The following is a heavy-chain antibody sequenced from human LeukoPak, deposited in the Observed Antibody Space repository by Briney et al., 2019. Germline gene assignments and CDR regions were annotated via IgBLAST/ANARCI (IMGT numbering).Heavy chain of an antibody. CDR2: INPNSGGT. J-gene: IGHJ4*02. V-gene: IGHV1-2*02. D-gene: IGHD3-22*01. Sequence: GASVKVSCKASGYTFTSYYMHWVRQAPGQGLEWMGWINPNSGGTNYAQKFQGRVTMTRDTSISTAYMELSRLRSDDTAVYYCARDLAGYYDSSGLDYWGQGTLVTVSS. CDR3: ARDLAGYYDSSGLDY. CDR1: GYTFTSYY.